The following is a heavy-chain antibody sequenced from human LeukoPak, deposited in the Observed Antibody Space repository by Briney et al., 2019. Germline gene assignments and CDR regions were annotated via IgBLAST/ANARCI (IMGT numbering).Heavy chain of an antibody. CDR1: GFTFSSYE. J-gene: IGHJ3*02. CDR2: INSSGSNI. D-gene: IGHD4/OR15-4a*01. V-gene: IGHV3-48*03. CDR3: ARDPNFYGGAFDI. Sequence: GESLRLSCAASGFTFSSYEMNWVRQAPGKGLEWVSYINSSGSNIYYADSVKGRFTISRDNAKNSLYLQMNSLRAEDTAVYYCARDPNFYGGAFDIWGQGTVVTVSS.